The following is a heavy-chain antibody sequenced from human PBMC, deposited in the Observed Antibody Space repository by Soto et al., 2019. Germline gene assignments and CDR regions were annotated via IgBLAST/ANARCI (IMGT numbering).Heavy chain of an antibody. V-gene: IGHV4-30-4*01. J-gene: IGHJ5*02. CDR2: IYYSVST. D-gene: IGHD2-15*01. CDR3: ARGVVVVAATPDSFDP. CDR1: GGYISSGDYY. Sequence: SETRSLTCTVSGGYISSGDYYWSWIRKPPGKGLEWIGYIYYSVSTYYNPSLKSRVTISVDTSKNQFSLKLSSVTAADTAVYYCARGVVVVAATPDSFDPSGQRSLVTVSS.